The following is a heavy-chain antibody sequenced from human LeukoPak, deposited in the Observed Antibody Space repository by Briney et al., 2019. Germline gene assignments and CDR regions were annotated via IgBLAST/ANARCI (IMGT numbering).Heavy chain of an antibody. CDR2: IDRDGSRI. CDR3: ARRGGSTGWGAFDI. D-gene: IGHD6-19*01. Sequence: GGSLRLSCAVSGFTFSSYWMHWVRQAPGKGLVWVSRIDRDGSRINYADSVKGRFTISRDNSRTTLYLQMKSLRAEDTAVYYCARRGGSTGWGAFDIWGQGTMVTVSS. CDR1: GFTFSSYW. J-gene: IGHJ3*02. V-gene: IGHV3-74*01.